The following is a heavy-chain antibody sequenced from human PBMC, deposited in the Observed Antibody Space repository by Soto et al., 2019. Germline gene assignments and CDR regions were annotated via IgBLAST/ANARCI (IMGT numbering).Heavy chain of an antibody. CDR1: GFTFSSYS. CDR2: ISSSSSYI. D-gene: IGHD3-10*01. CDR3: ARDRGGDLKAFDI. Sequence: EVQLVESGGGLVKPGGSLRLSCAASGFTFSSYSMNWVRQAPGKGLEWVSLISSSSSYIYYADSVKGRFTISRDNANNSHDLQMNRLRAEETAVYYCARDRGGDLKAFDIWGQGTMVTVSS. J-gene: IGHJ3*02. V-gene: IGHV3-21*01.